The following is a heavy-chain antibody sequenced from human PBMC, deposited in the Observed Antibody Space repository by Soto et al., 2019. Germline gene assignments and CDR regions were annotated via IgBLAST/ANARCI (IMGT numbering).Heavy chain of an antibody. D-gene: IGHD6-19*01. CDR2: ISGSGGST. V-gene: IGHV3-23*01. CDR3: AKIAVPFDY. J-gene: IGHJ4*02. CDR1: GVTFCQYA. Sequence: GGALRLSFAGSGVTFCQYAMGLVRQAPGKGLEWVSAISGSGGSTYYADSVKGRFTISRDNSKNTLYLQMNSLRAEDTAVYNCAKIAVPFDYWGQGTLVNVSS.